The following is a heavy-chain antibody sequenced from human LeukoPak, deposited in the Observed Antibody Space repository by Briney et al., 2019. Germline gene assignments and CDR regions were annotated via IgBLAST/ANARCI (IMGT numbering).Heavy chain of an antibody. CDR1: GITFSSYG. CDR2: ISHTGGSP. CDR3: AKNADRGAYCRGGSCYPYYYYYMDV. Sequence: GGSLRLSCAASGITFSSYGMSWIRPAPGQGLEWVSSISHTGGSPYYADSVKGRFTVSRDNSENTLYLQMNSLTVDDTAIYYCAKNADRGAYCRGGSCYPYYYYYMDVWGTGTTVTISS. V-gene: IGHV3-23*01. D-gene: IGHD2-15*01. J-gene: IGHJ6*03.